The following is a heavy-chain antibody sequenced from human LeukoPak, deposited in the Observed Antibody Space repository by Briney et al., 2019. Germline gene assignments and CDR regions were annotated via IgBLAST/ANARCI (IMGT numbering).Heavy chain of an antibody. V-gene: IGHV3-7*01. CDR1: GFTLSRYW. Sequence: GGSLRLSCAASGFTLSRYWMSWVRQGPGKGLEWVANIKQDGSEKYYVASLKARFTLSRDNAKTSLYLQMNSLRAEDTAVYYCARALIQVGAGDWFDPWGQGTLVTVSS. CDR2: IKQDGSEK. CDR3: ARALIQVGAGDWFDP. J-gene: IGHJ5*02. D-gene: IGHD1-26*01.